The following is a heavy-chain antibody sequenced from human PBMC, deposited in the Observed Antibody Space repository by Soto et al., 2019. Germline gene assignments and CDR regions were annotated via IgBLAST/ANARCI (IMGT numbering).Heavy chain of an antibody. V-gene: IGHV1-46*03. D-gene: IGHD3-10*01. CDR1: GYTFPSHY. CDR2: INPSGGST. Sequence: ASVKVSCNASGYTFPSHYMHWVRQAPGQGLEWMGGINPSGGSTSYAQKFQGRVTMTRDTSTSTVYMELSSLRSEDTAVYYCARIWFGELLGYWGQGTLVTVSS. J-gene: IGHJ4*02. CDR3: ARIWFGELLGY.